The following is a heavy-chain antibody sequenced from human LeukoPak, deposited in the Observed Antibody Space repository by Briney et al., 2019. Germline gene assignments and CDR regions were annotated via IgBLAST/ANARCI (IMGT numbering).Heavy chain of an antibody. CDR3: ARLQYGDWRFDY. V-gene: IGHV4-59*08. Sequence: SETLSLTCTVSGGSISSYYWSWIRQPPGKGLEWIGYIYYSGSTNYNPSLKSRVTISVDTSKNQFSLKLSSVTAADTAVYYCARLQYGDWRFDYWGQGTLVTVSS. CDR2: IYYSGST. CDR1: GGSISSYY. D-gene: IGHD4-17*01. J-gene: IGHJ4*02.